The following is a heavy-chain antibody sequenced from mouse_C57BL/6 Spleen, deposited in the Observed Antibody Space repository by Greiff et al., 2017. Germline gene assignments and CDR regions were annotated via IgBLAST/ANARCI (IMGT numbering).Heavy chain of an antibody. J-gene: IGHJ4*01. V-gene: IGHV2-5*01. Sequence: VQLQQSGPGLVQPSQSLSITCTVSGFSLTSYGVHWVRQSPGKGLEWLGVIWRGGSTDYNAAFMSRLSITKDNSKSQVFFKMNSLQADDTAIYYCAKKDGSRDYAMDYWGQGTSVTVSS. D-gene: IGHD1-1*01. CDR2: IWRGGST. CDR1: GFSLTSYG. CDR3: AKKDGSRDYAMDY.